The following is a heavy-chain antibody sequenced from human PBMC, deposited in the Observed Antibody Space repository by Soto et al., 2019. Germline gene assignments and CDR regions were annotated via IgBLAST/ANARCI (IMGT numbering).Heavy chain of an antibody. CDR2: IWYDGSNK. V-gene: IGHV3-33*06. D-gene: IGHD3-22*01. CDR1: GFTFSSYG. Sequence: QVQLVESGGGVVQPGRSLRLSCAASGFTFSSYGMHWVRQAPGKGLEWVAVIWYDGSNKYYADSVKGRFTISRDNSKNTLYLQMNSLRAEDTAVYYCAKDVYDYDSSAPPPVFDYWGQGTLVTVSS. CDR3: AKDVYDYDSSAPPPVFDY. J-gene: IGHJ4*02.